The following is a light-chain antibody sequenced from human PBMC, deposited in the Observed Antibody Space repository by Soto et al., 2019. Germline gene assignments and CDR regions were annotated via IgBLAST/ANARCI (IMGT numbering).Light chain of an antibody. CDR2: EVN. J-gene: IGLJ1*01. CDR3: TSYAGGNNI. Sequence: QSALTQPPSASGSPGQSVTISCTGTSSDVGGYNYVSWYQQHPGKVPKLMVYEVNKRPSGVPDRFSGYKSGNTASLTVSGLQAEDEADYSCTSYAGGNNIFGTGTKLTVL. CDR1: SSDVGGYNY. V-gene: IGLV2-8*01.